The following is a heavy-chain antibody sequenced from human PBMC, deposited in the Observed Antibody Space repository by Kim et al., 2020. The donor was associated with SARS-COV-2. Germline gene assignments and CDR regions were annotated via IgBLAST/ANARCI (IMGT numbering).Heavy chain of an antibody. CDR2: ISAYNGNT. CDR1: GYTFTSYG. V-gene: IGHV1-18*01. Sequence: ASVKVSCKASGYTFTSYGISWVRQAPGQGLEWMGWISAYNGNTNYAQKLQGRVTMTTDTSTSTAYMELRSLRSDDTAVYYCARATPLAGYSYGYDFDYWGQGTLVTVSS. J-gene: IGHJ4*02. CDR3: ARATPLAGYSYGYDFDY. D-gene: IGHD5-18*01.